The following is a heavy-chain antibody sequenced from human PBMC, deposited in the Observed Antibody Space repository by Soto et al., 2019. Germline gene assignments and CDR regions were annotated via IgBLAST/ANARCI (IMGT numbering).Heavy chain of an antibody. V-gene: IGHV1-18*01. CDR1: GYTFTSYG. CDR2: ISAYNGNT. Sequence: ASVKVSCKASGYTFTSYGISWVRQAPGQGLEWMGWISAYNGNTNYAQKLQGRVTMTTDTSTSTAYMELRSLRSDDTAVYYCARDKFTIFGVVISNAFDIWGQGTMVTV. J-gene: IGHJ3*02. CDR3: ARDKFTIFGVVISNAFDI. D-gene: IGHD3-3*01.